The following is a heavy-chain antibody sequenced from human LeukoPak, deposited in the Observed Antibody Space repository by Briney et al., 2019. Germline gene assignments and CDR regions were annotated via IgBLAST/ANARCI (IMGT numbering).Heavy chain of an antibody. CDR1: GGTFSSYA. Sequence: GASVKVSCKASGGTFSSYAISWVRQAPGQGLEWMGGIIPIFGTANYAQKFQGRVTITADESTSTAYMELSSLRSEDTAVYYCATHPESIAAAYYGMDVWGQGTTVTVSS. D-gene: IGHD6-13*01. CDR3: ATHPESIAAAYYGMDV. V-gene: IGHV1-69*13. J-gene: IGHJ6*02. CDR2: IIPIFGTA.